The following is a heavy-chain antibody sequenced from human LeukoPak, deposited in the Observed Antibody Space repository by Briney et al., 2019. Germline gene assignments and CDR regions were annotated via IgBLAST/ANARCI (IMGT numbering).Heavy chain of an antibody. Sequence: GGSLRLSCAASGFIFSNYWMHWVRQAPGKGLVWVSRINSDGSTTNYADSVKGRFTISRDNAKNTLYLQMNSVRADDTAVYYCARRYCTGGSCYADYWGQEPWSPSPQ. CDR1: GFIFSNYW. D-gene: IGHD2-15*01. CDR2: INSDGSTT. V-gene: IGHV3-74*01. J-gene: IGHJ4*01. CDR3: ARRYCTGGSCYADY.